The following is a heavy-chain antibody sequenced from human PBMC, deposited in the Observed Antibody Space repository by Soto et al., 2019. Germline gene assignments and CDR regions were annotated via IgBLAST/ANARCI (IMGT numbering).Heavy chain of an antibody. V-gene: IGHV4-31*03. J-gene: IGHJ4*02. CDR3: ARRPTGSGSSFFDY. D-gene: IGHD3-10*01. CDR2: THHTGST. CDR1: AGSITSDEYY. Sequence: SETLSLTCTVSAGSITSDEYYWNWIRYRPGKGLEWIGFTHHTGSTFYNPSLESRASISIDTSESQFSLNLASVTVADTAVYYCARRPTGSGSSFFDYWGPGTLVTVSS.